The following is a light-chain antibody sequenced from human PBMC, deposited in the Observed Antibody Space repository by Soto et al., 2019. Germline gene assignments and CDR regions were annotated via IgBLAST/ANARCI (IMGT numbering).Light chain of an antibody. CDR3: QQYQNWPPLT. V-gene: IGKV3-15*01. CDR2: AAS. CDR1: QTVSFN. J-gene: IGKJ4*01. Sequence: EIVLTQSPATLSVSPGERATLSRRASQTVSFNLAWYQQRPGQAPRLLIYAASARATGIPARFSGSGSGTEFTLTISSLQSEDSAIYYCQQYQNWPPLTFGGGTKVELK.